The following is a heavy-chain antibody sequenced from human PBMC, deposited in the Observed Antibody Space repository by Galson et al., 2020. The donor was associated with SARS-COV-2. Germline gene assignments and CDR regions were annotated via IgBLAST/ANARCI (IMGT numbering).Heavy chain of an antibody. CDR3: ARIVRFLGATYYFDN. CDR2: IFSNDEK. V-gene: IGHV2-26*01. CDR1: GFSLSDARMG. J-gene: IGHJ4*02. D-gene: IGHD1-26*01. Sequence: SGPTLVKPTETLTLTCTVSGFSLSDARMGVTWIRQPPGKALQWLAHIFSNDEKSYNPSLKSRLAVSKDTSKSQVVLNMTNMDPVDTATYYCARIVRFLGATYYFDNCGQGTLVTVSS.